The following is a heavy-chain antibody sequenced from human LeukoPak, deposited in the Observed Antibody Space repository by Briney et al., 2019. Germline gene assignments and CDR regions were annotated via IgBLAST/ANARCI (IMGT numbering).Heavy chain of an antibody. D-gene: IGHD1-26*01. CDR2: IYYSGST. V-gene: IGHV4-39*01. CDR1: GGSISSSSYY. J-gene: IGHJ4*02. Sequence: PSETLSLTCTVSGGSISSSSYYWGWTRQPPGKGLERIGSIYYSGSTYYNPSLKSRVTISVDTSKNQFSLKLSSVTAADTAVYYCASPSGSYYEHSPLDYWGQGTLVTVSS. CDR3: ASPSGSYYEHSPLDY.